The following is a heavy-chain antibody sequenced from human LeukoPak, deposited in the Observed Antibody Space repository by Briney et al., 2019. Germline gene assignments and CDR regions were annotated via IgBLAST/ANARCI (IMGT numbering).Heavy chain of an antibody. V-gene: IGHV1-24*01. CDR1: GYTLTELS. CDR3: STDAGYCNSTTCSYHFDY. CDR2: FDPENGEI. D-gene: IGHD3-9*01. Sequence: GASVKVSCKVSGYTLTELSIHWVRQAPGKGLEWMGGFDPENGEIIYAQKFQGRVTMTEDRSGDTAYMQLSSLRSEDTAVYYCSTDAGYCNSTTCSYHFDYWGQGTLVTVSS. J-gene: IGHJ4*02.